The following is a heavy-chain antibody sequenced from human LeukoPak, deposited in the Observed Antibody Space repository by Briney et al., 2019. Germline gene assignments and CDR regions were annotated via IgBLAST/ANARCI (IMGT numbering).Heavy chain of an antibody. CDR3: AKDKVNCSSTSCYMAEADAFDI. CDR2: ISGDGGST. Sequence: GGSLRLSCAASGFTFDDYAMHWVRQAPGKGLEWVSLISGDGGSTYYADSVKGRFTISRDNSKNSLYLQMNSLRTEDTALYYCAKDKVNCSSTSCYMAEADAFDIWGQGTMVTVSS. V-gene: IGHV3-43*02. CDR1: GFTFDDYA. J-gene: IGHJ3*02. D-gene: IGHD2-2*02.